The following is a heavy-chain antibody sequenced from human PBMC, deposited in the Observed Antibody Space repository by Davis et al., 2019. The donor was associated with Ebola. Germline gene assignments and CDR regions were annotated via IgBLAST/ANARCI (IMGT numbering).Heavy chain of an antibody. CDR2: VYPGDSDT. CDR3: ATPGGNNYKGFNF. CDR1: GYNFARSW. V-gene: IGHV5-51*01. Sequence: PGGSLRLSCKGSGYNFARSWVVWVRQIPGKGLEWMGMVYPGDSDTRYSPSFQGQVTFSADKSISTAYLQWSSLKASDSAMYYCATPGGNNYKGFNFWGQGTRVTVSS. J-gene: IGHJ4*02. D-gene: IGHD4-11*01.